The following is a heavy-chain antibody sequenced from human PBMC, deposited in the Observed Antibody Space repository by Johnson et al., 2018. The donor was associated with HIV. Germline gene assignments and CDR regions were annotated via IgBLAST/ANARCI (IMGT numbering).Heavy chain of an antibody. D-gene: IGHD2/OR15-2a*01. J-gene: IGHJ3*02. Sequence: QVQLVESGGGLVKPGGSLRLSCAASGFTFSDYYMSWIRQAPGKGLERVSYISSSGSTIYYADSVKGRFTISRDNAKNSLYLQMNSLRAEDTALYYCAKDAEYFIGRNAFDIWGQGTMVTVSS. CDR1: GFTFSDYY. CDR2: ISSSGSTI. V-gene: IGHV3-11*01. CDR3: AKDAEYFIGRNAFDI.